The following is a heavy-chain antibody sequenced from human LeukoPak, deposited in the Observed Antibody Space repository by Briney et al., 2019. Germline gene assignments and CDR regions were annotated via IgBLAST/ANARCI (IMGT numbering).Heavy chain of an antibody. V-gene: IGHV3-11*01. CDR1: GFSFSDYY. Sequence: PGGSLRLSCVACGFSFSDYYMSRVRQAPGRGLEWISYISGSGSDLYYADSVKGRFTISRDNANNSLYLQMNSLRAEDTAVYYCARSIGYYYTMDVWGQGTTVTVSS. CDR2: ISGSGSDL. J-gene: IGHJ6*02. D-gene: IGHD3-22*01. CDR3: ARSIGYYYTMDV.